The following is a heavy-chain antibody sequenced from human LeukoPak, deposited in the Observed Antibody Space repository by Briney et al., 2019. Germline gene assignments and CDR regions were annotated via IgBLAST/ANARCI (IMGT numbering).Heavy chain of an antibody. D-gene: IGHD3-22*01. V-gene: IGHV3-23*01. CDR1: GFTFSSYA. Sequence: GGSLRLSCAASGFTFSSYAMSWVRQAPGKGLEWVSAISGSGGSTYYADPVKGRFTISRDNSKNTLYLQMNSLRAEDTAVYYCAKDWGITMIVVVIGYFDYWGQGTLVTVSS. CDR3: AKDWGITMIVVVIGYFDY. CDR2: ISGSGGST. J-gene: IGHJ4*02.